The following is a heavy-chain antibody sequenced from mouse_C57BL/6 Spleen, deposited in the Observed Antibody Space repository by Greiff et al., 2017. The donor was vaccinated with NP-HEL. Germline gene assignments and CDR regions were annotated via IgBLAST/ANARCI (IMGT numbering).Heavy chain of an antibody. CDR1: GYSITSGYY. CDR3: ARVYYYGSSPLDY. CDR2: ISYDGSN. V-gene: IGHV3-6*01. J-gene: IGHJ2*01. Sequence: EVQRVESGPGLVKPSQSLSLTCSVTGYSITSGYYWNWIRQFPGNKLEWMGYISYDGSNNYNPSLKNRISITRDTSKNQFFLKLNSVTTEDTATYYCARVYYYGSSPLDYWGQGTTLTVSS. D-gene: IGHD1-1*01.